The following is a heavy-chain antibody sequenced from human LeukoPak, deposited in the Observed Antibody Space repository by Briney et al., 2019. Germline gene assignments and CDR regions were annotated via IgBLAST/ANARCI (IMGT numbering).Heavy chain of an antibody. CDR2: ISSSSSYI. Sequence: PGVSLRLSCAASGFTFSSSAMNWVRQAPGKGLEWVSSISSSSSYIYYADSVKGRFTISRDNAKNSLYLQMNSLRAEDTAVYYCARSDYGSGSYYGPLNWFDPWGQGTLVTVSS. D-gene: IGHD3-10*01. CDR3: ARSDYGSGSYYGPLNWFDP. CDR1: GFTFSSSA. V-gene: IGHV3-21*01. J-gene: IGHJ5*02.